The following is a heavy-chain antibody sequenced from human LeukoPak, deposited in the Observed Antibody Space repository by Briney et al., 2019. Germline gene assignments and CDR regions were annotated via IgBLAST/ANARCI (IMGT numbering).Heavy chain of an antibody. Sequence: PGGSLRLSCAASGFPFSSYEMNWVRQAPGKGLEWVSSISSSSSYIYYADSVKGRFTISRDNAKNSLYLQMNSLRAEDTAVYYCAREIQLHQAVDYWGQGTLVTVSS. CDR1: GFPFSSYE. D-gene: IGHD5-18*01. CDR2: ISSSSSYI. V-gene: IGHV3-21*01. CDR3: AREIQLHQAVDY. J-gene: IGHJ4*02.